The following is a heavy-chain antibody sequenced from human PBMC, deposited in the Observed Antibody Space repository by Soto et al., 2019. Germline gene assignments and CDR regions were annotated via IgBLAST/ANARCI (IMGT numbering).Heavy chain of an antibody. CDR3: ATSGRASGSYYYYGMDV. CDR2: FDPEDGET. D-gene: IGHD1-26*01. CDR1: GYTLTELS. Sequence: ASVKVSCKVSGYTLTELSMHWVRQAPGKGLEWMGGFDPEDGETIYAQKFQGRVTMTEDTSTDTAYMELSSLRSEDTAVYYCATSGRASGSYYYYGMDVWGQGTTVTVSS. V-gene: IGHV1-24*01. J-gene: IGHJ6*02.